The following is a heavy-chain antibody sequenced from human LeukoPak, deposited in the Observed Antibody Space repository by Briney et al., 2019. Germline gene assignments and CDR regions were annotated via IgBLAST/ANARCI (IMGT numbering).Heavy chain of an antibody. J-gene: IGHJ4*02. CDR3: ARNDFWSGRLDY. Sequence: PSETLSLTCTVSGGSISSDYWSWIRQSPGKGLEWIGYIYYSGSTNYNPSLKSRVTISVATSKNQFSLKLNSVTAADTAVYFCARNDFWSGRLDYWGQGTLVTVSS. CDR1: GGSISSDY. V-gene: IGHV4-59*12. D-gene: IGHD3-3*01. CDR2: IYYSGST.